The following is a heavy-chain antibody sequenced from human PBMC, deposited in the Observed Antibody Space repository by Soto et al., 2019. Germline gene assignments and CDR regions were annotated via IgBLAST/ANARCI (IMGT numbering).Heavy chain of an antibody. D-gene: IGHD1-26*01. J-gene: IGHJ4*02. Sequence: PSETLSLTCAVHGGSFSDYYWSWIRQPPGKGLEWIGEINHSGRTNYNPSLKSRVTISVDTSKNQFSLKLSSVTAADTAVYYCARRYGGNLDYWGQGTLVTVSS. CDR3: ARRYGGNLDY. CDR1: GGSFSDYY. V-gene: IGHV4-34*01. CDR2: INHSGRT.